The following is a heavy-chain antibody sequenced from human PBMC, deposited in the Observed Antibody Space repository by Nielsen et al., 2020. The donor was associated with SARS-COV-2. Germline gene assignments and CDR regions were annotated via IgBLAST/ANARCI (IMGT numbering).Heavy chain of an antibody. Sequence: SETLSLTCTVSGDSISGRSHYWAWIRQPPKKGLEGLEWIGSIYNSGITYYNPSIKSRVTVSMDKSKNQFSLRLTSVTAADTAVYFCARQSLKIVVPASITGWFDPWGHGTLVTVSS. J-gene: IGHJ5*02. D-gene: IGHD2-2*01. CDR1: GDSISGRSHY. CDR3: ARQSLKIVVPASITGWFDP. CDR2: IYNSGIT. V-gene: IGHV4-39*01.